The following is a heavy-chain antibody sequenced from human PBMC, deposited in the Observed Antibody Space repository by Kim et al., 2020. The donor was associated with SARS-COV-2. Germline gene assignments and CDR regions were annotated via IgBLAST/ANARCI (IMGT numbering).Heavy chain of an antibody. CDR2: ICTGSSTI. Sequence: GGSLRLSCAASGFIFSNYNMIWVRQAPGKGPEWVSYICTGSSTIHYADSVKGRFTISRDDVTNSLFLQMTSLRDEDTAVYYFSRDWRGDPWGQGTLVTVSS. V-gene: IGHV3-48*02. J-gene: IGHJ5*02. CDR3: SRDWRGDP. CDR1: GFIFSNYN. D-gene: IGHD1-1*01.